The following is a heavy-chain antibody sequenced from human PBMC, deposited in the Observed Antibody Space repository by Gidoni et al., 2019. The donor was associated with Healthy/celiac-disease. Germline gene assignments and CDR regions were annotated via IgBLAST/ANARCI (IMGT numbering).Heavy chain of an antibody. Sequence: QVQLVESGGGVVQPGRSLRLSCAASGFTFSSYGMHWVRQAPGKGLEWVAVISYDGSNKYYADSVKGRFTISRDNSKNTLYLQMNSLRAEDTAVYYCAKPIPYRDDAFDIWGQGTMVTVSS. D-gene: IGHD1-1*01. CDR1: GFTFSSYG. CDR3: AKPIPYRDDAFDI. V-gene: IGHV3-30*18. J-gene: IGHJ3*02. CDR2: ISYDGSNK.